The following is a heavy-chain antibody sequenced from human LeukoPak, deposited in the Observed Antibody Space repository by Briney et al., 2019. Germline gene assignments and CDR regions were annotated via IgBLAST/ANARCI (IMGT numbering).Heavy chain of an antibody. CDR3: ARHSSSAWYYYFDY. CDR1: GGSLSNSNYY. Sequence: SETLSLTCTVSGGSLSNSNYYWGWIRQPPGTGLEWIGGAYYSGTTYYGPSLKSRVTISVDTSRNHFSLNLNSVTAADTAVYYCARHSSSAWYYYFDYWGQGSFVTVSS. CDR2: AYYSGTT. J-gene: IGHJ4*02. V-gene: IGHV4-39*01. D-gene: IGHD6-19*01.